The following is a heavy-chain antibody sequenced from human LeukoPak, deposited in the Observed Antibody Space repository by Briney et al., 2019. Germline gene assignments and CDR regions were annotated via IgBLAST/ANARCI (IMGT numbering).Heavy chain of an antibody. CDR3: AKDMKGNWNYVRIMVAFDI. CDR2: ISGSGGST. CDR1: GFTFSSYA. Sequence: PGGSLRLSCAASGFTFSSYAMSWVRQAPGKGLEWVSAISGSGGSTYYADSVKGRFTISRDNPKNTLYLQMNSLRAEDTAVYYCAKDMKGNWNYVRIMVAFDIWGQGTMVTVSS. D-gene: IGHD1-7*01. V-gene: IGHV3-23*01. J-gene: IGHJ3*02.